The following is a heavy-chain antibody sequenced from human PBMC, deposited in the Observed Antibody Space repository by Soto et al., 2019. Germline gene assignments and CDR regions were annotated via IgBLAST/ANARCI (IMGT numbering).Heavy chain of an antibody. V-gene: IGHV3-23*01. D-gene: IGHD6-6*01. J-gene: IGHJ2*01. CDR1: GFTFINYA. CDR2: ISGGGDAA. Sequence: EVQVLESGGGLVQPGVSLRLSCAGSGFTFINYAMNWVRQAPGKGLEWVSSISGGGDAAFFPDSVRGRFTISRDNSKNTVTLQMNSLGVDDTAVYYCARKILGSTTRPNYWYFDLWGRGTLVTVSS. CDR3: ARKILGSTTRPNYWYFDL.